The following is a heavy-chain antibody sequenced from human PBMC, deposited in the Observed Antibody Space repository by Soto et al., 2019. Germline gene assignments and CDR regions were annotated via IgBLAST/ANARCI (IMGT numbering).Heavy chain of an antibody. Sequence: GGSLRLSCAASGFPFSSYSMHWVRQAPGKGLEWVSSITKNSDRTFYAASVKGRFTISRDNSRNAVFLQLNSLREEDTALYYCAEGGFYDGFDYWGQGTLVTVSS. V-gene: IGHV3-23*01. J-gene: IGHJ4*02. CDR3: AEGGFYDGFDY. CDR2: ITKNSDRT. CDR1: GFPFSSYS. D-gene: IGHD5-12*01.